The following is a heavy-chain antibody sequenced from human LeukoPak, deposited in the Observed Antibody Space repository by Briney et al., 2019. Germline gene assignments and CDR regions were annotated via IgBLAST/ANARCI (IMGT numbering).Heavy chain of an antibody. CDR1: GFTFSSYW. Sequence: PGGSLRLSCAASGFTFSSYWMSWVSQAPGKGLEWVANINQDVSETNYVDSVKGRFTISRDNAKNSLYLQMTSLRVEDTAVYYCARDRGYSSFDYWGQGTLVTVSS. V-gene: IGHV3-7*01. D-gene: IGHD4-23*01. J-gene: IGHJ4*02. CDR3: ARDRGYSSFDY. CDR2: INQDVSET.